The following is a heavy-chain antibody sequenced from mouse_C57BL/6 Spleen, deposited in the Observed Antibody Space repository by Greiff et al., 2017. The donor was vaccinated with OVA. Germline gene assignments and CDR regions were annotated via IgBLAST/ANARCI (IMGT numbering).Heavy chain of an antibody. Sequence: EVKLVESGGGLVKPGGSLKLSCAASGFTFSSYAMSWVRQTPEKRLEWVATISDGGSYTYYPDNVKGRYTISRDNAKNNLYLQMSHLKSEDTAMYYCARDRDSSDYPSWFAYWGQGTLVTVSA. CDR1: GFTFSSYA. CDR3: ARDRDSSDYPSWFAY. J-gene: IGHJ3*01. D-gene: IGHD3-2*02. V-gene: IGHV5-4*01. CDR2: ISDGGSYT.